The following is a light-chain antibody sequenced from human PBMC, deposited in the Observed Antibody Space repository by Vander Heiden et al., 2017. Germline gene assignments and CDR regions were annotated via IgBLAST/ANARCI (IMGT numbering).Light chain of an antibody. V-gene: IGKV1-39*01. CDR1: QSISSY. CDR2: AAS. Sequence: DIQMTQSPSSLSASVGDRVTITCRASQSISSYLNWYQQKPGKAPKLLIYAASSLQSGVPSRFSGSGSGTDFTLTISRLQPEDFATYYWQQSYSLWTFGQGTKVEIK. J-gene: IGKJ1*01. CDR3: QQSYSLWT.